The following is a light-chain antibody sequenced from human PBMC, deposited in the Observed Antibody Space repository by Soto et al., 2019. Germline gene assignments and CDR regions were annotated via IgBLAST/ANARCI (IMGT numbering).Light chain of an antibody. CDR1: QSVNSN. CDR2: AAS. V-gene: IGKV3-15*01. CDR3: HQYNDWPVT. Sequence: EIVMTQSPATLSVSPGERATLSCRASQSVNSNLAWYQQKPGQSPRLFMYAASTRAPGVPARFSGSGSGTEFTLTISSLQSEDFAVYYCHQYNDWPVTFGGGTKVEIK. J-gene: IGKJ4*01.